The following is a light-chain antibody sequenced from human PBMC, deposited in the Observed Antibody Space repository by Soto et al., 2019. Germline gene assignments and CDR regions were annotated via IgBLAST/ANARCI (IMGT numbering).Light chain of an antibody. Sequence: EIVLTQSPAILSVSPGERATLSCRDSQSISRSLAWYQQKPGQAPRLLISDASTRATGIPARFSGSGSGTEFTLTISSLQSEDFALYYCHQYNSWPPGTFGQGTKVDIK. V-gene: IGKV3-15*01. CDR2: DAS. J-gene: IGKJ2*01. CDR3: HQYNSWPPGT. CDR1: QSISRS.